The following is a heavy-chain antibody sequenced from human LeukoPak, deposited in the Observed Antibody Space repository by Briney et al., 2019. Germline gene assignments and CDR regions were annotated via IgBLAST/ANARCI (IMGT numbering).Heavy chain of an antibody. CDR1: GFTFSSYS. D-gene: IGHD3-10*01. CDR2: ISSSSSTI. CDR3: ASRSGDGPYYFDY. Sequence: GGSLRLSCPASGFTFSSYSMNWVRQAPGKGLEWVSYISSSSSTIYYADSVKGRFTISRDNAKNSLYLQMNSLRAEDTAVYYCASRSGDGPYYFDYWGQGTLVTVSS. J-gene: IGHJ4*02. V-gene: IGHV3-48*01.